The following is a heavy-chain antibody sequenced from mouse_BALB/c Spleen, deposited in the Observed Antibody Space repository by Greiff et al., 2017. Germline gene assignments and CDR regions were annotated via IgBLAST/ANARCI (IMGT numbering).Heavy chain of an antibody. V-gene: IGHV4-1*02. D-gene: IGHD1-2*01. CDR2: INPDSSTI. J-gene: IGHJ4*01. Sequence: EVKLLESGGGLVQPGGSLKLSCAASGFAFSSYWMSWVRQAPGKGLEWIGEINPDSSTINYTPSLKDKFIISRDNAKNTLYLQMSKVRSEDTALYYCARLTAYYYAMDYWGQGTSVTVSA. CDR1: GFAFSSYW. CDR3: ARLTAYYYAMDY.